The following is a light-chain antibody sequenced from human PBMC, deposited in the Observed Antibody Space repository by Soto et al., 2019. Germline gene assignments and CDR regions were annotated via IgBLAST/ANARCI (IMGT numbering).Light chain of an antibody. CDR1: SSHVGGYNY. CDR3: SSYAASNNFYFV. J-gene: IGLJ3*02. V-gene: IGLV2-8*01. CDR2: EVT. Sequence: QSVLTQPPSASGSPGQSVTISCTGTSSHVGGYNYVSWYQQYPGRAPKLMIYEVTKRPSGVPDRFSGSKSGNTASLTVSGLQAEDEADYYCSSYAASNNFYFVFGGGTQLTVL.